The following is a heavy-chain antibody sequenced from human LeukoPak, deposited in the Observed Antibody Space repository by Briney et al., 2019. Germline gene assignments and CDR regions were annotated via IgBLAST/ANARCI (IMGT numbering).Heavy chain of an antibody. D-gene: IGHD3-22*01. J-gene: IGHJ4*02. CDR1: GGSISSYY. Sequence: SETLSLTCTVSGGSISSYYWGWIRQPPGKGLEWIGSIYYSGSTYYNPSLKSRVTISVDTSKNQFSLKLSSVTAADTAVYYCASGEGGYYDSSGPIDYWGQGTLVTVSS. CDR2: IYYSGST. V-gene: IGHV4-39*01. CDR3: ASGEGGYYDSSGPIDY.